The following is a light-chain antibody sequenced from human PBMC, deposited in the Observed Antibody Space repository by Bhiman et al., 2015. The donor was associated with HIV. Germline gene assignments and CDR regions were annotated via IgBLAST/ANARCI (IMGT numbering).Light chain of an antibody. CDR1: NIGSKN. CDR3: QAWDTSSII. CDR2: RDS. V-gene: IGLV3-9*01. J-gene: IGLJ2*01. Sequence: VLGQTARITCGGNNIGSKNVHWYQQKPGQAPVLVIYRDSNRPSGIPERFSGSNSGNTATLTISRAQAGDEADYYCQAWDTSSIIFGGGTKVAVL.